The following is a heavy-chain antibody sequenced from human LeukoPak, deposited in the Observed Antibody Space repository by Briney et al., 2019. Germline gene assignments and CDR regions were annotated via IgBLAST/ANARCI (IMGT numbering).Heavy chain of an antibody. J-gene: IGHJ4*02. V-gene: IGHV3-7*01. CDR2: IKQDGSEK. Sequence: GGPLRLSCAASGFTFSSYWMSWVRQAPGKGLEWVANIKQDGSEKYYVDSVKGRFTISRDNAKNSLYLQMNSLRAEDTAVYYCARGARAAPLGYWGQGTLVTVSS. CDR3: ARGARAAPLGY. CDR1: GFTFSSYW. D-gene: IGHD6-13*01.